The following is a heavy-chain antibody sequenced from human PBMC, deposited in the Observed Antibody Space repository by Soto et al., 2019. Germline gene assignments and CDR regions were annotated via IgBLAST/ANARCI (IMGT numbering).Heavy chain of an antibody. CDR1: GYTFTNYD. D-gene: IGHD3-16*01. Sequence: QVQLVQSGAEVKKPGASVKVSCKASGYTFTNYDINWVRQATGQGLEWMGWINPNSGNTGYAQKFQGRVTMTRNTSISTANMALSSLISEDTALYYFARGLRTLGVALSNWGQRTMVTVSS. CDR3: ARGLRTLGVALSN. CDR2: INPNSGNT. J-gene: IGHJ3*01. V-gene: IGHV1-8*01.